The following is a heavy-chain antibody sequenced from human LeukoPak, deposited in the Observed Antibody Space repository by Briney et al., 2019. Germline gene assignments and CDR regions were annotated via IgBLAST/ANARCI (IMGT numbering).Heavy chain of an antibody. CDR2: IIPIFGTA. CDR3: ARVWCSGGSCYSSRGAFDI. CDR1: GGTFSSNT. J-gene: IGHJ3*02. V-gene: IGHV1-69*13. Sequence: ASVKVSSKASGGTFSSNTISWVRQAPGQGLECMGGIIPIFGTANYAQKFQGRVTITADEPTSTAYMELSSLRYEDTAVYYCARVWCSGGSCYSSRGAFDIWGQGTMVTVSS. D-gene: IGHD2-15*01.